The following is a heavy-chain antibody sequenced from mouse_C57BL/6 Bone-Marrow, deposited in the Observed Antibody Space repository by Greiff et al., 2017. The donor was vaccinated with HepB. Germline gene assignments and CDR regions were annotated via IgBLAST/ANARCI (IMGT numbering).Heavy chain of an antibody. J-gene: IGHJ3*01. CDR3: ARDYYGSSYEAWFAY. Sequence: VQLQQSGSELRSPGSSVKLSCKDFDSEVFPIAYMSWVRQKPGHGFEWIGGILPSIGRTIYEEKFEDKATLDADTLSNTAYLELNSLTSEDSAIYYWARDYYGSSYEAWFAYWGQGTLVTVSA. CDR1: DSEVFPIAY. V-gene: IGHV15-2*01. D-gene: IGHD1-1*01. CDR2: ILPSIGRT.